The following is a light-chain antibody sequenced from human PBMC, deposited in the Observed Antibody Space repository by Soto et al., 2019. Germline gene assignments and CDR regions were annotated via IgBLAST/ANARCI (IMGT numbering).Light chain of an antibody. CDR1: QSVTTS. Sequence: EIVLTQSPATLSLSPGERATVSCRASQSVTTSLAWYQQKPGQAPRLLIYGASTRATGIPARFSGSGSGTEFTLTISGLQPDDIATYYCQQYKTYSWTFGQGTKVDIK. CDR3: QQYKTYSWT. CDR2: GAS. V-gene: IGKV3-15*01. J-gene: IGKJ1*01.